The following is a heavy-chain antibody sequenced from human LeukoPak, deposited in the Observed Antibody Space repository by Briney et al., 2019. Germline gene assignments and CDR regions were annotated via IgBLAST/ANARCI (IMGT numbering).Heavy chain of an antibody. CDR1: GFTFSLYS. V-gene: IGHV3-21*01. CDR3: ARKNGLDY. CDR2: ISSSGSYI. J-gene: IGHJ4*02. Sequence: GGSLRLSCAASGFTFSLYSITWVRQTPGRGLEWVSSISSSGSYIYYADSVKGRFTVSRDNAKNSLSLQMNSLRAEDTAVYYCARKNGLDYWGQGNLVTVSS.